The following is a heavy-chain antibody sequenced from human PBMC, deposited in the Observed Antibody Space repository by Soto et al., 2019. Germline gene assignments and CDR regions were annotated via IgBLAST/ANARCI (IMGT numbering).Heavy chain of an antibody. CDR3: ARGKLVLDY. CDR2: TYYRSKWYN. J-gene: IGHJ4*02. D-gene: IGHD6-13*01. V-gene: IGHV6-1*01. CDR1: GDSVSSNSAA. Sequence: PSQTLSLTCALSGDSVSSNSAAWNWIRPSPSRGLEWLGRTYYRSKWYNDYAVSVKSRITIKPDTSKNQFSLQLNSVTPEDTAVYCCARGKLVLDYWGQGTLVNVSS.